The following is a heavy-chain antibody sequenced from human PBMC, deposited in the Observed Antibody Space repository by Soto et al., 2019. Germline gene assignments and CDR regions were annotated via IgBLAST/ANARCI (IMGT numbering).Heavy chain of an antibody. J-gene: IGHJ6*02. Sequence: PGGSLRLSCASSGVSVSIYLMHWVRQAPGKGLVWVSRINSDGSSTSYADSVKGRFTISRDNAKNTLYLQMNSLRAEDTAVYYCARGQLGYGMDVWGQGTTVTVSS. D-gene: IGHD5-18*01. V-gene: IGHV3-74*01. CDR1: GVSVSIYL. CDR3: ARGQLGYGMDV. CDR2: INSDGSST.